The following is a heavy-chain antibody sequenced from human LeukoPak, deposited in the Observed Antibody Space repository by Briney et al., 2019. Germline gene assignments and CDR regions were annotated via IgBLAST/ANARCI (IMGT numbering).Heavy chain of an antibody. CDR1: GFTFSSYA. V-gene: IGHV3-23*01. D-gene: IGHD4-17*01. Sequence: GGSLRLSCAASGFTFSSYAMSWVRQAPGKGLEWDSAISGSGGSTYYADSVKGRFTISRDNSKNTLYLQMNSLRAEDTAVYYCAKDSLGSLYYGVYSDYWGQGTLVTVSS. J-gene: IGHJ4*02. CDR3: AKDSLGSLYYGVYSDY. CDR2: ISGSGGST.